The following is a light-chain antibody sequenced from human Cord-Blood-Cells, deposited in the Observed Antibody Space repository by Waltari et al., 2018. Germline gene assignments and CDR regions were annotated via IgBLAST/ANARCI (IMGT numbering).Light chain of an antibody. Sequence: QSALTQPASVSGSPGQSITIPCPGTSSYVGGYNYVSWYQQHPDKAPKLMIYDVSKRPSGVSNRFSGSKSGNTASLTISGLQAEDEADYYCSSYTSSSTWVFGGGTKLTVL. J-gene: IGLJ3*02. CDR1: SSYVGGYNY. CDR2: DVS. V-gene: IGLV2-14*01. CDR3: SSYTSSSTWV.